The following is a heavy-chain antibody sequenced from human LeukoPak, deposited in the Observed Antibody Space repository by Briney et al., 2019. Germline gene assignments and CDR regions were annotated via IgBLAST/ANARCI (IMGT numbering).Heavy chain of an antibody. CDR1: GFTLSSYG. CDR2: IWYDGSNK. CDR3: AKGSYGGKGTQFDY. Sequence: GGSRRLSFAASGFTLSSYGMHGGGQAPGKGLEGGAVIWYDGSNKYYADSVKGRFTIYRDNSKNTLYLRVNSLRAEDPAVNYFAKGSYGGKGTQFDYWGQGTRFTVPS. D-gene: IGHD4-23*01. V-gene: IGHV3-33*06. J-gene: IGHJ4*02.